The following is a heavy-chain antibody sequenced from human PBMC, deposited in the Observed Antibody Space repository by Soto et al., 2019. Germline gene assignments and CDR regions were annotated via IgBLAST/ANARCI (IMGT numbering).Heavy chain of an antibody. CDR2: ISISSSTI. J-gene: IGHJ4*02. V-gene: IGHV3-48*02. D-gene: IGHD4-17*01. CDR3: ARDPRKYTYGDYVDYFDY. CDR1: GFTFSSYS. Sequence: GGSLRLSCAASGFTFSSYSMNWVRQAPGKGLEWVSYISISSSTIYYAYSVKGRFTISRDNAKNSLYLQMNSLRDEDTAVYYCARDPRKYTYGDYVDYFDYWGQGTLVTVSS.